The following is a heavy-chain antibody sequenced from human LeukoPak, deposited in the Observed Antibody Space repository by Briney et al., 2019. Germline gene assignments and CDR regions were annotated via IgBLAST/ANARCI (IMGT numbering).Heavy chain of an antibody. D-gene: IGHD4-17*01. CDR3: ARAGSSTVTTFN. V-gene: IGHV3-21*01. CDR1: GFTFSSYS. CDR2: ISSSSSYI. J-gene: IGHJ4*02. Sequence: PGGSLRLSCAASGFTFSSYSMNWVRQAPGKGLGWVSSISSSSSYIYYADSVKGRFTISRDNAKNSLYLQMNSLRAEDTAVYYCARAGSSTVTTFNWGQGTLVTVSS.